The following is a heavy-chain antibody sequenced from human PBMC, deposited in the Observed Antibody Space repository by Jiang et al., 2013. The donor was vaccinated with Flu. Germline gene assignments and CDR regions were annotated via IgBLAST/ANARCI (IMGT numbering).Heavy chain of an antibody. D-gene: IGHD3-22*01. Sequence: GPGLVKPSETLSLTCAVSGGSISSYYWSWIRQPPGKGLEWVGYVFYIGSTTYNPSLKSRVTISVDTSKNQFSLKLSSVTAADTAVYYCARHPNYYDSSGSSYFDY. CDR1: GGSISSYY. J-gene: IGHJ4*01. V-gene: IGHV4-59*08. CDR3: ARHPNYYDSSGSSYFDY. CDR2: VFYIGST.